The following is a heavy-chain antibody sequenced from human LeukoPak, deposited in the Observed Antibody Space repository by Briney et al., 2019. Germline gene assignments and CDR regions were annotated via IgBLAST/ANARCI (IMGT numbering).Heavy chain of an antibody. J-gene: IGHJ4*02. V-gene: IGHV3-7*01. CDR1: GFTFSSYW. CDR3: ARDVTYYYDSSGYRLNY. D-gene: IGHD3-22*01. Sequence: GGSLRLSCAASGFTFSSYWMSWVRQAPGKGLEWVANIKQDGSEKYYVDSVKGRFTISRDNAKNSVYLQMNSLRAEDTAVYYCARDVTYYYDSSGYRLNYWGQGTLVTVSS. CDR2: IKQDGSEK.